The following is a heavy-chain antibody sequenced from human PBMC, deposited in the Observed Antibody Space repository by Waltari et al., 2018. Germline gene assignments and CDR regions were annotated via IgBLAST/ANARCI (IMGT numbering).Heavy chain of an antibody. CDR2: ISSSSSYI. Sequence: EVQLVESGGGLVKPGGSLRLSCAASGFTFSSYSMNWVRQAPGKGLEWVSSISSSSSYIYYADSVKGRFTISRDNAKNSLYLQMNSLRAEDTAVYYCARVAFGWFRESYWYFDLWGRGTLVTVSS. CDR1: GFTFSSYS. V-gene: IGHV3-21*01. D-gene: IGHD3-10*01. CDR3: ARVAFGWFRESYWYFDL. J-gene: IGHJ2*01.